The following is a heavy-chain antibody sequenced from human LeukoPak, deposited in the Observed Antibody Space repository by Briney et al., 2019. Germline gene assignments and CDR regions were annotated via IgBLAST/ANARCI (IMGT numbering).Heavy chain of an antibody. D-gene: IGHD3-10*01. V-gene: IGHV3-23*01. CDR2: ISGSGGNT. J-gene: IGHJ4*02. CDR3: TTVLPYYYGSGSVSPVDY. CDR1: GFTFSTYG. Sequence: GGSLRLSCAASGFTFSTYGMSWVRQAPGKGLEWVSAISGSGGNTYYADSVKGRFTISRDNSKNTLYLQMNSLKTEDTAVYYCTTVLPYYYGSGSVSPVDYWGQGTLVTVSS.